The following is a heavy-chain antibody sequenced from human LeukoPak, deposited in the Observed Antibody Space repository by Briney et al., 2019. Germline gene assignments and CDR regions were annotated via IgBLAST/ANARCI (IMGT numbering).Heavy chain of an antibody. CDR3: AKGGGNTPLDY. CDR2: ITGNGGST. CDR1: GFTFSSYA. J-gene: IGHJ4*02. Sequence: GSLRLSCAASGFTFSSYAMSWVRQAPGKGLEWVSTITGNGGSTYYADSVKGRFTISRDNSKNTLYLQMNSLRAEDTAVYYCAKGGGNTPLDYWGQGTLVIVSS. D-gene: IGHD1-26*01. V-gene: IGHV3-23*01.